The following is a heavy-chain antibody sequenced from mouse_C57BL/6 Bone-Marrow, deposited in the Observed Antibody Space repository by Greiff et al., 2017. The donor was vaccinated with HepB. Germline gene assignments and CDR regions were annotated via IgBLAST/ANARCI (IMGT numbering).Heavy chain of an antibody. Sequence: QVQLQQSGAELARPGASVKLSCKASGYTFTSYGISWVKQRTGQGLEWIGEIYPRSGNTYYNEKFKGKATLTADKSSSTAYMELRSLTSEGSAVYFCARCGYYPYAMDYWGQGTSVTVSS. D-gene: IGHD2-12*01. CDR2: IYPRSGNT. CDR3: ARCGYYPYAMDY. CDR1: GYTFTSYG. J-gene: IGHJ4*01. V-gene: IGHV1-81*01.